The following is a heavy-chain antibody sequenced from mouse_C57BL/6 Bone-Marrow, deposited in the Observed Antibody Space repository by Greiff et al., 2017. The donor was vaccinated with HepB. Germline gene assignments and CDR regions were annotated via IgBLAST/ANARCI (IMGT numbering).Heavy chain of an antibody. CDR2: ISSGGDYI. CDR3: TRGQLRPSWFAY. D-gene: IGHD3-2*02. J-gene: IGHJ3*01. CDR1: GFTFSSYA. Sequence: EVKLMESGEGLVKPGGSLKLSCAASGFTFSSYAMSWVRQTPEKRLEWVAYISSGGDYIYSADTVKGRFTISRANARNTLYLQMSSLKSEDTAMYYCTRGQLRPSWFAYWGQGTLVTVSA. V-gene: IGHV5-9-1*02.